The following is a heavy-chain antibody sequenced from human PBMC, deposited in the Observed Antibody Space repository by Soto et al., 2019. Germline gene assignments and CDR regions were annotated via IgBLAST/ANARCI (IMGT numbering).Heavy chain of an antibody. J-gene: IGHJ3*02. CDR3: ARVFPHRPNYYDSSGYPDAFDI. CDR1: GGSLSRYY. CDR2: IYYSGST. D-gene: IGHD3-22*01. Sequence: PSDTLSLTCTGSGGSLSRYYLSLIRQPQGKGLEWIGYIYYSGSTNYNPSLKSRVTISVDTSKNQFSLKLSSVTAADTAVYYCARVFPHRPNYYDSSGYPDAFDIWGQGKRVTVS. V-gene: IGHV4-59*01.